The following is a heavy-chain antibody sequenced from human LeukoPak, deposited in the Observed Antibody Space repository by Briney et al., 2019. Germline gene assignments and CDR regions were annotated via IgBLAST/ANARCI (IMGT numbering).Heavy chain of an antibody. V-gene: IGHV3-21*01. CDR2: ISSSSSYI. J-gene: IGHJ1*01. D-gene: IGHD6-19*01. CDR3: ARDSHQQWLSPEYFLH. CDR1: GFTFSSYS. Sequence: GGSLRLPCAASGFTFSSYSMNWVRQAPGKGLEWVSSISSSSSYIYYADSVKGRLTISRDNAKNSLYLQMNSLRAEDTAVYYCARDSHQQWLSPEYFLHWGQGTLVTVSS.